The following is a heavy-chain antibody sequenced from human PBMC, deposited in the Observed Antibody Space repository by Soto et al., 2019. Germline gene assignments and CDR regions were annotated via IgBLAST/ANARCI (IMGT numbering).Heavy chain of an antibody. CDR1: GYTFTNYG. CDR2: VSGYNGNT. CDR3: ARDEGSHGFDS. J-gene: IGHJ4*02. V-gene: IGHV1-18*04. Sequence: QAQLVQSGGEVRKPGASVKVSCQASGYTFTNYGISWVRQAPGQGLEWMGWVSGYNGNTNYAQKLRGRITMTIDTSASTAYMELRTLRSDDTAVYYCARDEGSHGFDSWGQGTLVAVPS. D-gene: IGHD6-13*01.